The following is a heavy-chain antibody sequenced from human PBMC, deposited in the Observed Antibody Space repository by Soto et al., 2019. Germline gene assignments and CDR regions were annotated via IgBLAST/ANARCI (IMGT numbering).Heavy chain of an antibody. CDR3: VRDLYRSATMPCLDH. Sequence: GGSLRLSCEASGFTFINYAMSWVRQSPGKGLEWVSSISDTGGDSYYADSMDGRFTVSRDNSKNTLYLQINSLRAEDTAIYYCVRDLYRSATMPCLDHWGQGALVTVSS. CDR1: GFTFINYA. V-gene: IGHV3-23*01. J-gene: IGHJ4*02. CDR2: ISDTGGDS. D-gene: IGHD1-1*01.